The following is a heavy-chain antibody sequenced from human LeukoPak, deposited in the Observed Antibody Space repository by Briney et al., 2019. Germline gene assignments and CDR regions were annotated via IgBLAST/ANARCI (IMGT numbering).Heavy chain of an antibody. J-gene: IGHJ4*02. CDR1: GFTFSSYG. V-gene: IGHV3-33*06. D-gene: IGHD3-3*01. Sequence: GGSLRLSCAASGFTFSSYGMHWVRQAPGKGLEGVAVIWYDGSNKYYSDSVKGRFTISRDNSKNTLYLQMNSLRAEDTAVYYCAKEKDFWSGYLFDYWGQGTLVTVSS. CDR3: AKEKDFWSGYLFDY. CDR2: IWYDGSNK.